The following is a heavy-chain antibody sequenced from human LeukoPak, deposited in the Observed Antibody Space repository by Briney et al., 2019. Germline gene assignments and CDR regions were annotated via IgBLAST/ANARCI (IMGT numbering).Heavy chain of an antibody. J-gene: IGHJ4*02. V-gene: IGHV3-53*01. CDR1: GFTVSSNY. CDR2: IYSGGST. Sequence: GGSLSLSCAASGFTVSSNYMSWVRQAPGKGLEWVSVIYSGGSTYYADSVKGRFTISRDNSKNTLYLQMNSLRAEDTAVYYCARGPPTYSSSWYYFDYWGQGTLVTVSS. D-gene: IGHD6-13*01. CDR3: ARGPPTYSSSWYYFDY.